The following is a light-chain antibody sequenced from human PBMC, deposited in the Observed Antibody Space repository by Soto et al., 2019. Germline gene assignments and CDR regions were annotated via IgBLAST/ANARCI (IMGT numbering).Light chain of an antibody. Sequence: DIPLTQSPSSLSASVGDRVTITRRASQSISSSLSWYQQKPGKVPKLLIYAASTLQSGVPSRFSGNGSGTDFTLTISSLQPEDFATYYCQQTYSAPPITFGQGTRLEI. CDR3: QQTYSAPPIT. CDR1: QSISSS. J-gene: IGKJ5*01. CDR2: AAS. V-gene: IGKV1-39*01.